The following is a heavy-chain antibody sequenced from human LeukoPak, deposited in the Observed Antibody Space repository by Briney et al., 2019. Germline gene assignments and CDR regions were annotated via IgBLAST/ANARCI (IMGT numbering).Heavy chain of an antibody. V-gene: IGHV1-2*02. Sequence: GASVKVSCKASGYTFTGYYMHWVRQAPGQGLEWMGWINPNSGGTNYAQKFQGRVTMTRDTSISTAYMELSRLRSDDTAVYYCARDVRAVAGHFDYWGQRTLVTVSS. CDR1: GYTFTGYY. J-gene: IGHJ4*02. D-gene: IGHD6-19*01. CDR3: ARDVRAVAGHFDY. CDR2: INPNSGGT.